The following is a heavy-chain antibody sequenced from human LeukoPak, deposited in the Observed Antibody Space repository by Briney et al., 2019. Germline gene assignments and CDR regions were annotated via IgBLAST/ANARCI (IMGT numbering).Heavy chain of an antibody. Sequence: SQTLSLTCAISGDSVSSNSAAWNWIRQSPSRGLEWLGRTYYRSKWYNDYAVSVKSRITINPDTSKNQFSLQLNSVTPEDTAVYYCARDQSNYYDSSGYYFDYWGQGTLVIVSS. CDR3: ARDQSNYYDSSGYYFDY. CDR2: TYYRSKWYN. D-gene: IGHD3-22*01. CDR1: GDSVSSNSAA. V-gene: IGHV6-1*01. J-gene: IGHJ4*02.